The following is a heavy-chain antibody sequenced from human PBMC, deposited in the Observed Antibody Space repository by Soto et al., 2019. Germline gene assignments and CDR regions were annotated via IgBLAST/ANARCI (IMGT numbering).Heavy chain of an antibody. CDR1: GYTFTSYD. CDR2: MNPNSGNT. V-gene: IGHV1-8*01. CDR3: ARGIDYGSGSYYTDDYYYMDV. Sequence: ASVKVSCKASGYTFTSYDINWVRQATGQGLEWMGWMNPNSGNTGYAQKFQGRVTMTRNTSISTAYMELSSLRSEDTAVYYCARGIDYGSGSYYTDDYYYMDVWGKGTTVTVSS. D-gene: IGHD3-10*01. J-gene: IGHJ6*03.